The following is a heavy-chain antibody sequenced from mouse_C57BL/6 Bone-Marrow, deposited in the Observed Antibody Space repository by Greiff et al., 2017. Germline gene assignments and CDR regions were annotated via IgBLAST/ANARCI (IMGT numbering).Heavy chain of an antibody. CDR1: GYTFTSYW. D-gene: IGHD2-4*01. V-gene: IGHV1-64*01. J-gene: IGHJ4*01. CDR2: IHPNSGST. CDR3: AREGYLSKKYDYDDAMDY. Sequence: VQLQQPGAELVKPGASVKLSCKASGYTFTSYWMHWVKQRPRQGLEWIGLIHPNSGSTNYNETFKSKSTLAVDKASSTAYMQLSSLTSEDSAVYYCAREGYLSKKYDYDDAMDYWGQGTSGTVSS.